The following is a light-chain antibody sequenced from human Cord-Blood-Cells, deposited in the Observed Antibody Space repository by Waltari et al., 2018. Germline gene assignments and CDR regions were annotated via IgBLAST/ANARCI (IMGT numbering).Light chain of an antibody. CDR1: PSVSSSY. V-gene: IGKV3-20*01. J-gene: IGKJ2*01. Sequence: EIVLTQSPGTLSLSPGERATLSCRASPSVSSSYLACYQQKPGQAPRLLIYGASSRATGIPDRFSGSGSGTDFTLTISRLEPEDFAVYYCQQYGSSRTFGQGTKLEIK. CDR2: GAS. CDR3: QQYGSSRT.